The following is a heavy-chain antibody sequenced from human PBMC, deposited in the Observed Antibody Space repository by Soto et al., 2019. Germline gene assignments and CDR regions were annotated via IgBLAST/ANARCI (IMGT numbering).Heavy chain of an antibody. CDR3: ARVNSLGGSGSRVHYYGMDV. CDR2: IFYSGHL. CDR1: GASFGTYY. D-gene: IGHD3-10*01. V-gene: IGHV4-59*01. Sequence: PSETLSLTCTVSGASFGTYYWSWIRQPPGKGLEWIGYIFYSGHLKYNPSLKSRLTISVDTSKNQFSLRMSSVTAADSAVYFCARVNSLGGSGSRVHYYGMDVWGQGTTVTVS. J-gene: IGHJ6*02.